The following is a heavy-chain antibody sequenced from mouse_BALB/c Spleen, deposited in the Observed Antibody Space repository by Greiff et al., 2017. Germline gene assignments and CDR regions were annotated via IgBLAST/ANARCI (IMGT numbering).Heavy chain of an antibody. Sequence: QVQLQQSGAELVKPGASVKLSCKASGYTFTSYWMHWVKQRPGQGLEWIGEINPSNGRTNYNEKFKSKATLTVDKSSSTAYMQLSSLTPEDSAVYYCARRRPSSLYAMDYWGQGTSVTVSS. CDR2: INPSNGRT. J-gene: IGHJ4*01. CDR3: ARRRPSSLYAMDY. V-gene: IGHV1S81*02. CDR1: GYTFTSYW.